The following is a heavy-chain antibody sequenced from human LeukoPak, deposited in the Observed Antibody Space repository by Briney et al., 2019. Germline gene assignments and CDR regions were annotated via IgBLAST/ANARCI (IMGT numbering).Heavy chain of an antibody. CDR3: ARSIAVAGTFFDY. CDR2: ISYDGSNK. D-gene: IGHD6-19*01. CDR1: GFTFSSYA. V-gene: IGHV3-30*04. Sequence: PGGSLRLSCAASGFTFSSYAMHWVRQAPGKGLEWVAVISYDGSNKYYADSVKGRFTISRDNSKNTLYLQMNSLRAEDTAVYYCARSIAVAGTFFDYWGQRTLVTVSS. J-gene: IGHJ4*02.